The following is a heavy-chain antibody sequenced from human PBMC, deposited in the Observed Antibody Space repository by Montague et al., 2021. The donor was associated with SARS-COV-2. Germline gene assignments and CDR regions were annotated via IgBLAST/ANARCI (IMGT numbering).Heavy chain of an antibody. D-gene: IGHD6-13*01. CDR1: GGSISSSNW. Sequence: SETLSLTCAVSGGSISSSNWWSWVRQPPGKGLEWIGVIYHSGSTNYNPSLKSRVTISVDKSKNQFSLKLGFVTAADTAVYYCARGGSSSFPFDYWGQGTPVTVSS. CDR2: IYHSGST. CDR3: ARGGSSSFPFDY. J-gene: IGHJ4*02. V-gene: IGHV4-4*02.